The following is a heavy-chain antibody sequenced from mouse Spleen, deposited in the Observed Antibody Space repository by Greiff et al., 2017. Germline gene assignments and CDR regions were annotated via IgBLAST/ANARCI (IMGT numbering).Heavy chain of an antibody. CDR2: ISSGGGNT. J-gene: IGHJ1*01. Sequence: EVMLVESGGDLVKPGGSLKLSCAASGFTFSSYTMSWVRQTPAKRLEWVATISSGGGNTYYPDSVKGRFTISRDNARNTLYLQMSSLRSEDTAMYYCATLYSYYSYDVDWYFDVWGAGTTVTVSS. CDR3: ATLYSYYSYDVDWYFDV. V-gene: IGHV5-9*01. CDR1: GFTFSSYT. D-gene: IGHD2-12*01.